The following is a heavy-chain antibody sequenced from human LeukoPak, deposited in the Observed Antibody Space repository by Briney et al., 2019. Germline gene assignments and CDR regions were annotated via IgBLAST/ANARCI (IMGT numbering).Heavy chain of an antibody. CDR3: AREEGDIVVVPASDY. Sequence: PGGSLRLSCAASGFTFSTSAINWVRQAPGKGLEWVSSINNVRSHIYYADSVRGRFTISRDNANNVLYLQMNSLRAEDTAVYYCAREEGDIVVVPASDYWGQGTLVTVSS. V-gene: IGHV3-21*06. D-gene: IGHD2-2*01. CDR1: GFTFSTSA. J-gene: IGHJ4*02. CDR2: INNVRSHI.